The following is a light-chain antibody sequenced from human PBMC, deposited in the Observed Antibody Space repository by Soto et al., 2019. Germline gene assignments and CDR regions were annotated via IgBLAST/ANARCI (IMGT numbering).Light chain of an antibody. CDR3: QQYGGSSTWT. CDR1: QSVSSSY. J-gene: IGKJ1*01. V-gene: IGKV3-20*01. Sequence: EIVLTQSPGTLSLSPGERATLSCRASQSVSSSYLAWYQQKPGQAPRLLIYGASSRATGIPDRFSGSGSGTDFTLTISRLEPEDFAVYYCQQYGGSSTWTFGQGTRVEIK. CDR2: GAS.